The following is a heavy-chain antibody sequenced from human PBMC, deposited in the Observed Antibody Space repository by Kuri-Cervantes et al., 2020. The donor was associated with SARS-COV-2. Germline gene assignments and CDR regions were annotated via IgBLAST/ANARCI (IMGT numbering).Heavy chain of an antibody. D-gene: IGHD6-13*01. Sequence: SETLSLTCAVSGGSISSGGYSWSWIRQPPGKGLEWIGYIYHSGSTYYNPSLKTRVTISVDRSKNQFSLKLSSVTAADTSVYYCARAELGLGWFFDLWGRGTLVTVSS. CDR2: IYHSGST. J-gene: IGHJ2*01. CDR3: ARAELGLGWFFDL. V-gene: IGHV4-30-2*01. CDR1: GGSISSGGYS.